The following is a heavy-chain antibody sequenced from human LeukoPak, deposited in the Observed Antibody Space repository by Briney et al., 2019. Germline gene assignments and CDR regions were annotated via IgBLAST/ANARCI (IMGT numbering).Heavy chain of an antibody. D-gene: IGHD6-13*01. CDR1: GFTSSSYG. CDR3: AKVQAAADISVPYYYYYMDV. CDR2: ISYDGSNK. J-gene: IGHJ6*03. V-gene: IGHV3-30*18. Sequence: GGSLRLSCAASGFTSSSYGMHWVRQAPGKGLEWVAVISYDGSNKYYADSVKGRFTISRDNSKNTLYLQMNSLRAEDTAVYYCAKVQAAADISVPYYYYYMDVWGKGTTVTVSS.